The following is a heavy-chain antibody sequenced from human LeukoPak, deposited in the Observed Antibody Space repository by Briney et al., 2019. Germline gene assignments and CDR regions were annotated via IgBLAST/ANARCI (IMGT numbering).Heavy chain of an antibody. J-gene: IGHJ4*02. CDR1: GGSISSSSYC. CDR2: IYYSGST. Sequence: PSETLSLTCTVSGGSISSSSYCWGWIRQPPGKGLEWIGSIYYSGSTYYNPSLKSRVTISVDTSKNQFSLKLSSVTAADTAVYYCAGMTTVTKGDYWGQGTLVTVSS. V-gene: IGHV4-39*01. CDR3: AGMTTVTKGDY. D-gene: IGHD4-17*01.